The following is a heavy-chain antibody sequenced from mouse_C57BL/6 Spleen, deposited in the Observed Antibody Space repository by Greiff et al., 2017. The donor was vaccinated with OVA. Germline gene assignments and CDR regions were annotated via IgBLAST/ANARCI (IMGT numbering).Heavy chain of an antibody. CDR2: IDPSDSYT. CDR3: AREPSDGYAMDY. CDR1: GYTFTSYW. V-gene: IGHV1-50*01. Sequence: QVQLQQSGAELVKPGASVKLSCKASGYTFTSYWMQWVKQRPGQGLEWIGEIDPSDSYTNYNQKFKGKATLPVDPSSSPAYMQLSSLPSEDSAVDYCAREPSDGYAMDYWGQGTSVTVSA. D-gene: IGHD1-1*01. J-gene: IGHJ4*01.